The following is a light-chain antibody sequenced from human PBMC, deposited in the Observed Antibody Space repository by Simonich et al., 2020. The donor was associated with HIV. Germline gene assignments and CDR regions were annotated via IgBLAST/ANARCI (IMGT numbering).Light chain of an antibody. V-gene: IGKV1-NL1*01. Sequence: DIQMTQSPSSLSASVGDRVTITCRASQSISNSLAWYQQKPGKAPNLLLYGASRLESGVPPRFSGSGYGTVYTLTISSLQPEDFATYYCQQYYSTPAWTFGQGTKVEIK. J-gene: IGKJ1*01. CDR2: GAS. CDR3: QQYYSTPAWT. CDR1: QSISNS.